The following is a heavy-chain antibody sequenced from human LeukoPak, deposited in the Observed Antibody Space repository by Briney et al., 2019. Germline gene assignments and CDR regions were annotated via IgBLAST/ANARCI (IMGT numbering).Heavy chain of an antibody. CDR1: GFTFSSYV. J-gene: IGHJ4*02. CDR3: AALDNGRDY. V-gene: IGHV3-30*04. D-gene: IGHD1-14*01. Sequence: GRSLRLSCAASGFTFSSYVMHWVRQAPGKGLEWVAIISYDGSNEYYADSVKGRFTISRDNAKNTLYLQMNSLRAEDTAVYYCAALDNGRDYWGQGTLVTVSS. CDR2: ISYDGSNE.